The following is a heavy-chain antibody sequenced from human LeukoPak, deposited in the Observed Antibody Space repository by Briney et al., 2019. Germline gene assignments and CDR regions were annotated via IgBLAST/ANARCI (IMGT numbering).Heavy chain of an antibody. Sequence: GGSLRLSCAASGFTFSSSWMTWVRQAPGKGLEWVANINQDGSEKYYVDSVMGRFTISRDNAKNSLYLQMNSLRAEDTAVYYCAAMVVTVEAFDYWGQGTVVTVSS. CDR2: INQDGSEK. D-gene: IGHD2-21*02. V-gene: IGHV3-7*02. CDR3: AAMVVTVEAFDY. J-gene: IGHJ4*02. CDR1: GFTFSSSW.